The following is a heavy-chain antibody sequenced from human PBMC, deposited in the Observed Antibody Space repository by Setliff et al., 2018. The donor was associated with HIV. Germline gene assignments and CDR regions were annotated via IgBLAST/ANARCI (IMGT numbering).Heavy chain of an antibody. Sequence: SETLSLTCGVSGYSISSGYSWGWIRQPPGKGLEWIGSVSNSGSTYYNPSLKSRFTISVDVSKNQFSLKLTSVAAADTAVYYCARHHELTAHGLFDSWGQGTLVTVSS. D-gene: IGHD1-7*01. J-gene: IGHJ4*02. CDR2: VSNSGST. V-gene: IGHV4-38-2*01. CDR3: ARHHELTAHGLFDS. CDR1: GYSISSGYS.